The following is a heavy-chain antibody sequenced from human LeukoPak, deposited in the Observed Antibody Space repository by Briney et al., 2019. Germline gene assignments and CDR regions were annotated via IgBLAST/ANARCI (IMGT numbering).Heavy chain of an antibody. Sequence: GASVKVSCKVSGYRFSELSMHWVRQAPGNGLEWMGGLDPEEGETIYAQKFQGRVTMTEDTSTDTAYMELRGLRSQDTAVYYCATSNITMVRGAPFNWFDPWGQGTLVTVSS. J-gene: IGHJ5*02. CDR3: ATSNITMVRGAPFNWFDP. V-gene: IGHV1-24*01. D-gene: IGHD3-10*01. CDR1: GYRFSELS. CDR2: LDPEEGET.